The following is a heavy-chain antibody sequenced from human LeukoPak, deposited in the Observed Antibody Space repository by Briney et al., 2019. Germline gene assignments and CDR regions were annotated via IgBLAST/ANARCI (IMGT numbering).Heavy chain of an antibody. V-gene: IGHV3-30-3*01. CDR3: ARGAYYYDSSGYYALF. J-gene: IGHJ4*02. CDR2: ISYDGSNK. Sequence: GGSLRLSCAASGFTFSSYAMHWIRQAPGKGLEWVAVISYDGSNKYYADSVKGRFTISRDNSKNTLYLQMNSLRAEDTAVYYCARGAYYYDSSGYYALFGGQGTLVTVSS. CDR1: GFTFSSYA. D-gene: IGHD3-22*01.